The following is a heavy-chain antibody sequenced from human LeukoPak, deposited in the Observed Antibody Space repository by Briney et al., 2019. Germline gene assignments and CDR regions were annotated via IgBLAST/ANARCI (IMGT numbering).Heavy chain of an antibody. J-gene: IGHJ2*01. V-gene: IGHV4-59*01. D-gene: IGHD3-3*01. CDR2: IYYSGST. Sequence: SETLSLTCTVSGGSISSYYWSWIRQPPGKGPEWIGYIYYSGSTNYNPSLKSRVTISVDTSKNQFSLKLSSVTAADTAVYYCARGFGLYWHFDLWGRGTLVTVSS. CDR1: GGSISSYY. CDR3: ARGFGLYWHFDL.